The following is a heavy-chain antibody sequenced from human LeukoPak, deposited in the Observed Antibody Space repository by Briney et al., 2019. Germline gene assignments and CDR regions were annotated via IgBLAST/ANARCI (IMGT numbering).Heavy chain of an antibody. Sequence: PGRSLRLSCAASGFTFDDYAMHWVRQAPGKGLEWVSGISWNSGSIGYADSVKGRFTISRDNAKNSLYLQMDSLRAEDTALYYCALITVADFGYWGQGTLVTVSS. V-gene: IGHV3-9*01. CDR3: ALITVADFGY. CDR2: ISWNSGSI. D-gene: IGHD4-17*01. CDR1: GFTFDDYA. J-gene: IGHJ4*02.